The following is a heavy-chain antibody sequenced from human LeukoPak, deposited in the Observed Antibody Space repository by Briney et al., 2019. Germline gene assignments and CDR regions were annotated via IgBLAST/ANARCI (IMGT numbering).Heavy chain of an antibody. J-gene: IGHJ6*02. V-gene: IGHV3-7*01. CDR1: GLTFDTYG. Sequence: GGSLRLSCTVSGLTFDTYGMSLVRQAPGKGLEWVANIKQDGSEKYYVDSVKGRFTISRDNVENSLSLQMNSLRAEDTAVYYCARDYDYYYGMDVWGQGTTVTVSS. CDR3: ARDYDYYYGMDV. CDR2: IKQDGSEK.